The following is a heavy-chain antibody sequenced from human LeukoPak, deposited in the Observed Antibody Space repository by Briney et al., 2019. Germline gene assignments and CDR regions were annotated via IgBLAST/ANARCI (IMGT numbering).Heavy chain of an antibody. D-gene: IGHD3-9*01. J-gene: IGHJ4*02. CDR3: VIVRGYFDSSGTDY. CDR2: ISYDGSNK. V-gene: IGHV3-30*03. Sequence: PGGSLRLSCAASGFTFSSYGMHWVRQAPGKGLEWVAVISYDGSNKYYADSVKGRFTISRDNSKNTLYLQMSSLRAEDTAVYYCVIVRGYFDSSGTDYWGQGTLVTVSS. CDR1: GFTFSSYG.